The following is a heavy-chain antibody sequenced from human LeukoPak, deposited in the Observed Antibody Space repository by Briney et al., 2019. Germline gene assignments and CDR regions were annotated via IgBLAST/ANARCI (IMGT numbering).Heavy chain of an antibody. Sequence: ASVTVSCKASGYTFTGYYMHWVRQAPGQGLEWMGWINPNSGGTNYAQKFQGRVTMTRDTSISTAYMELSRLRSDDTAVYYCARRGGYCSGGSCCVYFDYWGQGTLVTVSS. CDR2: INPNSGGT. V-gene: IGHV1-2*02. CDR1: GYTFTGYY. CDR3: ARRGGYCSGGSCCVYFDY. D-gene: IGHD2-15*01. J-gene: IGHJ4*02.